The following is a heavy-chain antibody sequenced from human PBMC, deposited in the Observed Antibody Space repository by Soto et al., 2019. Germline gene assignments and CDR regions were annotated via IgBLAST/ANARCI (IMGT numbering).Heavy chain of an antibody. CDR3: AKSGSCSSSACYLPFDH. CDR2: ISSDGSDK. CDR1: GFTFSSSA. V-gene: IGHV3-30*18. D-gene: IGHD2-2*01. J-gene: IGHJ4*02. Sequence: GGSLRLSCVASGFTFSSSAMHWVRQAPGKGLEWVAIISSDGSDKYYADSMKGRFTISRDNSKNTLYLQMDSLRAEDTAVYYCAKSGSCSSSACYLPFDHWGQGTLVTVSS.